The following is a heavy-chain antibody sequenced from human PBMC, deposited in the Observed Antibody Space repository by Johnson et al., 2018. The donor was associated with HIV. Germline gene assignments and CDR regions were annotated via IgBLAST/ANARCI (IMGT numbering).Heavy chain of an antibody. CDR3: AKTYYGGNDDAFDL. Sequence: QMQLVESGGGVVQPGGSLRLSCAASGFTFSSYAMHWVRQAPGKGLEWVAVISYDGGTESYADSVKGRFTVSRDNSKNALFLQMNNLGPEDAGIYFCAKTYYGGNDDAFDLWGQGTMVTVSS. D-gene: IGHD4-23*01. J-gene: IGHJ3*01. CDR2: ISYDGGTE. V-gene: IGHV3-30*04. CDR1: GFTFSSYA.